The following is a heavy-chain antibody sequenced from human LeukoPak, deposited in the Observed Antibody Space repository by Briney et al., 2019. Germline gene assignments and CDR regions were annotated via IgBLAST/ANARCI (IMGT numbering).Heavy chain of an antibody. CDR2: IYSGGST. J-gene: IGHJ4*02. CDR3: AKGPKQLVFVRGYYFDD. V-gene: IGHV3-53*05. CDR1: GVTVNSNY. Sequence: GGSLRLSCAASGVTVNSNYMSWVRQAPGKGLEWVSVIYSGGSTYYADSVKGRFTISRDNSKNTLYLQMNSLRIEDTAVFYCAKGPKQLVFVRGYYFDDWGQGTLVTVSS. D-gene: IGHD6-13*01.